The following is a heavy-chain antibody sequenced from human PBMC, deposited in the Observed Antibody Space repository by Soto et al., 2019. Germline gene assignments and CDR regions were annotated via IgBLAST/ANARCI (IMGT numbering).Heavy chain of an antibody. V-gene: IGHV3-23*01. CDR3: ARGSAGYISSWYYFDY. D-gene: IGHD6-13*01. CDR2: ISGIGGST. J-gene: IGHJ4*02. Sequence: SLRLSCAASGFTFTDYALSWVRQAPGKGLEWVATISGIGGSTYLADSVKGRLSISRDNSKNTVSLLMNSLRAEDTAVYFCARGSAGYISSWYYFDYWGRGTLVTVSS. CDR1: GFTFTDYA.